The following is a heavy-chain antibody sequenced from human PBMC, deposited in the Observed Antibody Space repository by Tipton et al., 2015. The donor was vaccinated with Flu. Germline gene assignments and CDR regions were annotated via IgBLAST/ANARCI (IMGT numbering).Heavy chain of an antibody. CDR1: GGSISSSSYY. CDR3: ARDSPYDGSGYYSDY. D-gene: IGHD3-22*01. Sequence: LRLSCTVSGGSISSSSYYWGWIRQPPGKGLEWIGSIYYSGSTYYNPSLKSRVTISVDTSKNQFSLKLSPVTAADTAIYYCARDSPYDGSGYYSDYWGQGTRVTVS. J-gene: IGHJ4*02. CDR2: IYYSGST. V-gene: IGHV4-39*07.